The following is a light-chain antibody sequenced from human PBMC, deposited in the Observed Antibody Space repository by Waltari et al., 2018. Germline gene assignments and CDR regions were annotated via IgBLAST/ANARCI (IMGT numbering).Light chain of an antibody. V-gene: IGLV1-40*01. CDR3: QSYDNILSGGV. J-gene: IGLJ2*01. CDR1: ISNIRADSD. CDR2: GNN. Sequence: QTVLPHPHTVSWALGQRVSITHPRRISNIRADSDVHRYQRLPGTAPNLLIYGNNNRPSGFPDRFSGSKSGTSASLAITGLQSDDEADYYCQSYDNILSGGVFGGGTKLTVL.